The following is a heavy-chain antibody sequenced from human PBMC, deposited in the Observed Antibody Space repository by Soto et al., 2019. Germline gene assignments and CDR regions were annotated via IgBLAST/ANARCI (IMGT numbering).Heavy chain of an antibody. CDR3: ARVGKYYDFWSGLAYYYYGMDV. D-gene: IGHD3-3*01. J-gene: IGHJ6*02. CDR1: GGSFSGYY. CDR2: INHGGST. Sequence: PSETLSLTCAVYGGSFSGYYWSWIRQPPGKGLEWIGEINHGGSTNYNPSLKSRVTISVDTSKNQFSLKLSSVTAADTAVYYCARVGKYYDFWSGLAYYYYGMDVWGQGTTVTVSS. V-gene: IGHV4-34*01.